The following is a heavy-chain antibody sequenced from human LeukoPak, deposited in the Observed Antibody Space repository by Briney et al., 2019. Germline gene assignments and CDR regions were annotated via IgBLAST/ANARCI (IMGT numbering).Heavy chain of an antibody. CDR1: GDTFTTDY. D-gene: IGHD3-10*01. J-gene: IGHJ6*03. V-gene: IGHV1-46*01. Sequence: ASVKVSCKASGDTFTTDYIHWVRQGPGQGPEWMGVSNPSGGSTTNAQKFQGRVTMTRDTSTSTVYMELSSLRSEDTAIYYCARARVSGSYYGHDYYYYHYMDVWGKGTTVTVSS. CDR2: SNPSGGST. CDR3: ARARVSGSYYGHDYYYYHYMDV.